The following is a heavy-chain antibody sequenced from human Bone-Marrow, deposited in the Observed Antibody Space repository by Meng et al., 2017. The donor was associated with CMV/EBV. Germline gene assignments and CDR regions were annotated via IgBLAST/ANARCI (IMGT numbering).Heavy chain of an antibody. CDR1: GFTFSSYW. CDR2: ISSSGSTI. CDR3: ARDMHYDFWSGYYTPPSYYYGMDV. J-gene: IGHJ6*02. Sequence: GGSLRLSCAASGFTFSSYWMSWVRQAPGKGLEWVSYISSSGSTIYYADSVKGRFTISRDNAKNSLYLQMNSLRAEDTAVYYCARDMHYDFWSGYYTPPSYYYGMDVWGQGTTVTVSS. D-gene: IGHD3-3*01. V-gene: IGHV3-48*04.